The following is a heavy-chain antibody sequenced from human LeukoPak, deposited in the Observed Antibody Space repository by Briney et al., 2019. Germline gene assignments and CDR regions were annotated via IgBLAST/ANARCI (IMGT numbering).Heavy chain of an antibody. V-gene: IGHV1-2*02. J-gene: IGHJ3*02. D-gene: IGHD2-8*01. CDR3: ATLELYYVLDAFDI. Sequence: GASVKVSCKASGYTFTGYYMHWVRQAPGQGLEWMGWINPNSGGTNYAPKFQGRVTMTRDTSISTAYMELSRLRSDDTAVYYCATLELYYVLDAFDIWGQGTMVTVSS. CDR1: GYTFTGYY. CDR2: INPNSGGT.